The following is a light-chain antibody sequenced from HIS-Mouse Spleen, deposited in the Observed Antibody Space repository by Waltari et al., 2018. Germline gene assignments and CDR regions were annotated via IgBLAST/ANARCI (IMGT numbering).Light chain of an antibody. Sequence: SYELTQPPSVSVSPGQTARITCSGDALPKQYAYWYQQKPGQAPVLVIYKDSGRPSGLPERFSGSSSGKTVTLTISGVQAEDEADYYCQSADSSGTYVFGTGTKVTVL. V-gene: IGLV3-25*03. J-gene: IGLJ1*01. CDR3: QSADSSGTYV. CDR2: KDS. CDR1: ALPKQY.